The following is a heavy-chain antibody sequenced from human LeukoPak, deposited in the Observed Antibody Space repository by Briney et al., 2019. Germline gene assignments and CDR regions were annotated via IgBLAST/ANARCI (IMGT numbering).Heavy chain of an antibody. D-gene: IGHD3-22*01. CDR1: GFTFSSYS. CDR2: ISSSSSYI. V-gene: IGHV3-21*01. CDR3: AIYDSSGGGIDN. J-gene: IGHJ4*02. Sequence: GGSLRLSCAASGFTFSSYSMNWVRQAPGKGLEWVSSISSSSSYIYYADSVKGRFTISRDNAKNSLYLQMNSLRAEDTAVYYCAIYDSSGGGIDNWGQETLVTASP.